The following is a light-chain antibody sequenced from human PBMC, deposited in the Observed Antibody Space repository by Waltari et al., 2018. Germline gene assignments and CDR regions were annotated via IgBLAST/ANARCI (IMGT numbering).Light chain of an antibody. CDR3: CSYAGRNIWV. J-gene: IGLJ3*02. V-gene: IGLV2-23*02. Sequence: QSALTQPASVSGSPGPSITISCTGTSSDVGFYNLVSWYQQHPGKAPELVVYEVISRPSGVSNRFSGSKSGNPASLTISGLQAEDEADYYCCSYAGRNIWVFGGGTKLTVL. CDR2: EVI. CDR1: SSDVGFYNL.